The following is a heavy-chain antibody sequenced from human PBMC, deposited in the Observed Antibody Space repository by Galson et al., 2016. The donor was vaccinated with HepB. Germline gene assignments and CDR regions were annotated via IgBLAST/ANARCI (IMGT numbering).Heavy chain of an antibody. J-gene: IGHJ3*02. CDR1: GFTFSSYG. CDR2: IWSDGSNK. Sequence: SLRLSCAGSGFTFSSYGMHWVRQAPGKGLEWVAVIWSDGSNKNYADSVKGRFTISRDNSKNTLYLQMNSLGAEDTAVYYCAKSATKQLRDVNAHDIWGQGTIVTVAS. D-gene: IGHD4-17*01. CDR3: AKSATKQLRDVNAHDI. V-gene: IGHV3-33*06.